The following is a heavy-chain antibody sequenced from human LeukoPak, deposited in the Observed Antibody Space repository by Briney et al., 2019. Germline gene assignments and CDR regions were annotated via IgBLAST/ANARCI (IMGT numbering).Heavy chain of an antibody. V-gene: IGHV4-61*02. J-gene: IGHJ4*02. CDR1: GGSVTSGNYY. Sequence: SQTLSLTCTVSGGSVTSGNYYWNWIRQPAGKGLEWIGRIYTNGGANYNPSLKSRVTISIDASENQFSLKLSSVTAADTAVYYCAREPPGYWGQGILVTVSS. CDR2: IYTNGGA. CDR3: AREPPGY.